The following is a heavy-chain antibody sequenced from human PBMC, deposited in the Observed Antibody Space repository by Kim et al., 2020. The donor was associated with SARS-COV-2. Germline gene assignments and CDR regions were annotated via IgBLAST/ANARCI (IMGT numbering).Heavy chain of an antibody. V-gene: IGHV4-34*01. Sequence: LKSRVTISVDTSKNQFSLKLSSVTAADTAVYYCARGPLSFYYGSGSYYAPWGQGTLVTVSS. J-gene: IGHJ5*02. D-gene: IGHD3-10*01. CDR3: ARGPLSFYYGSGSYYAP.